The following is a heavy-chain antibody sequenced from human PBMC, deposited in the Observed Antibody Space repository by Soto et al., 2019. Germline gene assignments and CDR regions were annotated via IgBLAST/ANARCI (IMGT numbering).Heavy chain of an antibody. CDR1: GGTFSSYA. V-gene: IGHV1-69*13. J-gene: IGHJ4*02. Sequence: SVKVSCKASGGTFSSYAISWVRQAPGQGLEWMGGIIPIFGTANYAQKFQGRVTITADESTSTAYMELSSLRSEDTAVYYCARGKPHYYDSSGYGSSWGQGTLVTVSS. CDR2: IIPIFGTA. CDR3: ARGKPHYYDSSGYGSS. D-gene: IGHD3-22*01.